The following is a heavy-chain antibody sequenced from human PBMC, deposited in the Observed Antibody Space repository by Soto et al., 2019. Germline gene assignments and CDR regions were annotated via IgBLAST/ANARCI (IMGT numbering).Heavy chain of an antibody. CDR3: AKDIASGSSWYEDRAFDI. V-gene: IGHV3-30*18. D-gene: IGHD6-13*01. J-gene: IGHJ3*02. Sequence: QVQLVESGGGVVQPGRSLRLSCAASGFTFSSYGMHWVRQAPGKGLEWVAVISYDGRNKYYADSVKGRFTISRDNSKNTLYLQMNSLRAEDTAVYYCAKDIASGSSWYEDRAFDIWGQGTMVTVSS. CDR2: ISYDGRNK. CDR1: GFTFSSYG.